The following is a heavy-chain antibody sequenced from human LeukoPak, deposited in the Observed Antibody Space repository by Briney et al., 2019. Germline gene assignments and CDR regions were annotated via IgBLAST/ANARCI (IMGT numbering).Heavy chain of an antibody. D-gene: IGHD2-15*01. V-gene: IGHV3-30*02. J-gene: IGHJ4*02. CDR2: IRYDGSNK. CDR3: AKDRGYCSGGSCYTFHY. CDR1: GFIFSSYG. Sequence: GGSLRLSCAASGFIFSSYGMHWVRQAPGKGLEWVAFIRYDGSNKYYADSVKGRFTISRDNSKNTLYLQMNTLRAEDTAVYYCAKDRGYCSGGSCYTFHYWGQGTLVTVSS.